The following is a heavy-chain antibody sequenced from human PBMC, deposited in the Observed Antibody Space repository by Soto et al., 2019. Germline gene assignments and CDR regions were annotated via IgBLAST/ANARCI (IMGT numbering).Heavy chain of an antibody. CDR3: ARDRSPYCGGDCYPDHDAFDI. CDR1: GYTFTGYY. J-gene: IGHJ3*02. D-gene: IGHD2-21*02. V-gene: IGHV1-69*13. CDR2: IIPIFGTA. Sequence: GASVKVSCKASGYTFTGYYMHWVRQAPGQGLEWMGGIIPIFGTANYAQKFQGRVTITADESTSTAYMELSSLRSEDTAVYYCARDRSPYCGGDCYPDHDAFDIWGQGTMVTVSS.